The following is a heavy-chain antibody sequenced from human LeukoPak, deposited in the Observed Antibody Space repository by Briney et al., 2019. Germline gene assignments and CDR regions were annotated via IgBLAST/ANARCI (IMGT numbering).Heavy chain of an antibody. CDR1: GGSISSYY. J-gene: IGHJ4*02. CDR3: ARGGVLWTYDY. V-gene: IGHV4-59*01. Sequence: SETLSLTCTVSGGSISSYYWSWIRQPPGKGLEWIGYIYYSGSTNYNPTLKSRVTISVDTSKNQFSLKLSSVTAADTAVYYCARGGVLWTYDYWGQGTLVTVSS. CDR2: IYYSGST. D-gene: IGHD3/OR15-3a*01.